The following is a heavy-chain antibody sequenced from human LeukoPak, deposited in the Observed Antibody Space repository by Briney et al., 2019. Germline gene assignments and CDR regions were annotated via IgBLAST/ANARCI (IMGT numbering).Heavy chain of an antibody. CDR1: GYSISSGYY. D-gene: IGHD2/OR15-2a*01. Sequence: PSETLSLTCAVSGYSISSGYYWGWIRRPPGKGLEWIGSIYHSGSTYYNPSLKSRVTISVDTSKNQFSLKLSSVTAADTAVYYCARSLRNQIWYDAFDIWGQGTMVTVSS. CDR2: IYHSGST. V-gene: IGHV4-38-2*01. J-gene: IGHJ3*02. CDR3: ARSLRNQIWYDAFDI.